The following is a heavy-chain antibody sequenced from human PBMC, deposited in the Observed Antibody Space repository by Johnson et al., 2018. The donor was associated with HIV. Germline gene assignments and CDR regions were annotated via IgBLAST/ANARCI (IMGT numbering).Heavy chain of an antibody. CDR3: ARDILEYSSSVPDAFDI. D-gene: IGHD6-6*01. CDR1: GFTFGSYA. V-gene: IGHV3-30*04. CDR2: ISYDGSNK. Sequence: QVQLVESGGGVVQPGRSLRLSCAASGFTFGSYAMHWVRQAPGKGLEWVAVISYDGSNKYYADSVKGRFTISRDNSKNTLYLQMNSLRAEDTAMYYCARDILEYSSSVPDAFDIWGQGTMVTVSS. J-gene: IGHJ3*02.